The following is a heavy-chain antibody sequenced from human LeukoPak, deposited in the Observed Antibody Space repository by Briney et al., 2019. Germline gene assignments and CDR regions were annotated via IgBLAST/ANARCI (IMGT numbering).Heavy chain of an antibody. CDR2: INPNSGGT. D-gene: IGHD2-15*01. J-gene: IGHJ4*02. CDR3: ARDRRDCSGGSCYSLNDY. V-gene: IGHV1-2*06. Sequence: GASVKVSCKASGYTFTGYYMHWVRQAPGQGLEWMGRINPNSGGTNYAQKFQGRVTMTRDTCISTGYMELSRLRSDDTAVYYCARDRRDCSGGSCYSLNDYWGQGTLVTVSS. CDR1: GYTFTGYY.